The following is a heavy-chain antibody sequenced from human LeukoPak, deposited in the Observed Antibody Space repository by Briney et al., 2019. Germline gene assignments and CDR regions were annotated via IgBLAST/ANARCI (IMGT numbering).Heavy chain of an antibody. D-gene: IGHD2-8*01. Sequence: PSETLSLTCAVYDGSFSGYYWSWIRQPPGKGLEWIGEINHSGSTNYNPSLKSRVTISVDTSKNQFSLKLSSVTAADTAVYYCARGPATDIVLMVYAMSRHFDYWGQGTLVTVSS. CDR1: DGSFSGYY. CDR3: ARGPATDIVLMVYAMSRHFDY. V-gene: IGHV4-34*01. CDR2: INHSGST. J-gene: IGHJ4*02.